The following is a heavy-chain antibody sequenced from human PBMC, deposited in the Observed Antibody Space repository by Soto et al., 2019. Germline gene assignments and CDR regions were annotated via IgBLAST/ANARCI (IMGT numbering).Heavy chain of an antibody. CDR2: INTANGKT. D-gene: IGHD1-1*01. V-gene: IGHV1-3*04. CDR1: GYSFNIYA. J-gene: IGHJ5*02. Sequence: QVQLVQSGAEVKKPGASVRVSCQASGYSFNIYAIHWVRQAPGQGLEWMGWINTANGKTEYSQKFQGRVTFTRDTSATTADMDLSSLRSEDTATYYCARRYKSAGWFDPWGQGTLVTVSS. CDR3: ARRYKSAGWFDP.